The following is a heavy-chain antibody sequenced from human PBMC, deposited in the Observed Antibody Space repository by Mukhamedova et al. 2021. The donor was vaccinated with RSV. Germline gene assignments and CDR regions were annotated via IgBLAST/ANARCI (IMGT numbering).Heavy chain of an antibody. J-gene: IGHJ3*02. V-gene: IGHV3-53*04. CDR2: IYSGGST. D-gene: IGHD4-17*01. Sequence: VRLAPGKGLEWVSVIYSGGSTYYADSVKGRFTISRHNSKNTLYLQMNSLRAEDTAVYYCARRLDYGDYGDAFDIWGQGTMVTVSS. CDR3: ARRLDYGDYGDAFDI.